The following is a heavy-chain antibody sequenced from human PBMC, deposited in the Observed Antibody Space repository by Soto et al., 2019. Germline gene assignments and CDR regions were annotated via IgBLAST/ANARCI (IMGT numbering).Heavy chain of an antibody. CDR2: IRTYNGNS. D-gene: IGHD3-16*01. CDR1: GYSFTSLG. J-gene: IGHJ4*02. Sequence: QVQLVQSGAEVKKPGASVKVSCKASGYSFTSLGISWVRQAPGQGPEWMGWIRTYNGNSWYAENLQGRVTMTTDTYTSTVYMELRSLRFDDTAVYYCARGDYGDYWGQGTLSTVSS. CDR3: ARGDYGDY. V-gene: IGHV1-18*01.